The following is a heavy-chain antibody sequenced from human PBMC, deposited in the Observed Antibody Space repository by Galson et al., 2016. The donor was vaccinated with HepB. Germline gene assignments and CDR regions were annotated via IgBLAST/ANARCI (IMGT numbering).Heavy chain of an antibody. Sequence: CAISGDSVSSNSAAWNWIRQSPSRGLEWLGRTYYRSKWYNDYAVSVKSRITINPDTSKNQFSLQLSSVTPEDTALYYCARVAVTGNYYYYGVDVWGQGTTVTVSS. V-gene: IGHV6-1*01. CDR3: ARVAVTGNYYYYGVDV. D-gene: IGHD6-19*01. CDR1: GDSVSSNSAA. J-gene: IGHJ6*02. CDR2: TYYRSKWYN.